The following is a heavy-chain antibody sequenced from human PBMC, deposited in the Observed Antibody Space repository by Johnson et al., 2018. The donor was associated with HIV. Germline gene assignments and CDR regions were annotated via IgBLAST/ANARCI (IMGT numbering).Heavy chain of an antibody. V-gene: IGHV3-23*04. CDR3: ARASHSSGWYGRLGDAFDI. J-gene: IGHJ3*02. Sequence: EVQLVESGGGLVQPGGSLRLSCAASGFTFSTYAMSWVRQAPGKGLEWVSGISGSGGRPYYADSVKGRFTISRDNSKNTTYLQMNSLRAEDTAVYYCARASHSSGWYGRLGDAFDIWGQGTLVTVSS. CDR2: ISGSGGRP. CDR1: GFTFSTYA. D-gene: IGHD6-19*01.